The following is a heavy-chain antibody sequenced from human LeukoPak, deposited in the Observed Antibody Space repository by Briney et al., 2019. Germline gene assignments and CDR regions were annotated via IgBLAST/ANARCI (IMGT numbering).Heavy chain of an antibody. D-gene: IGHD3-22*01. J-gene: IGHJ4*02. CDR2: FSSGAST. Sequence: PGGSLRLSCAASGFTISSYAMSWVRQAPGKGLEWVSSFSSGASTHYAGSVKGRFTISRDNPKNTVYLQMNSLRAEDTAVYYCAKQRVSNGYYYFDYWGQGTLVTVSS. V-gene: IGHV3-23*01. CDR3: AKQRVSNGYYYFDY. CDR1: GFTISSYA.